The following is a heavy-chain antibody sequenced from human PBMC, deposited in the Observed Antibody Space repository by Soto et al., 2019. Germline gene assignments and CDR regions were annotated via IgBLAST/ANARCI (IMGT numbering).Heavy chain of an antibody. D-gene: IGHD3-22*01. CDR2: IHHSGRT. CDR3: ARTFYDSVVTHAAELHL. J-gene: IGHJ1*01. CDR1: RSSISTYY. Sequence: SVTLSLTCTVSRSSISTYYLHGLHQTLGHGLEWIGYIHHSGRTNYNPSLRSRVTISVDTSKNQFSLKLTSVTAADSAIYYCARTFYDSVVTHAAELHLWGEGARVT. V-gene: IGHV4-59*01.